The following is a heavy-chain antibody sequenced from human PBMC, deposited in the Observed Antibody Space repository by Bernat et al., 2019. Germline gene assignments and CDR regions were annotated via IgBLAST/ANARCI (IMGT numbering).Heavy chain of an antibody. J-gene: IGHJ4*02. V-gene: IGHV3-72*01. CDR1: GCTFRGDH. Sequence: RGGGGGGWVGAGGGLGRTCAAWGCTFRGDHVCWVGQSPGTRLAWVGRSRHRPHSYTTDYAASVKGRCTISRDESNNSLYWQMNSLTTEDTAVYYCARGRNSLDYWGQGALVTVSS. CDR3: ARGRNSLDY. CDR2: SRHRPHSYTT.